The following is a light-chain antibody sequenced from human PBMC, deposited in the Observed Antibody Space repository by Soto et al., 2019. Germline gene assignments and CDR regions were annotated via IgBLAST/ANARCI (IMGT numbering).Light chain of an antibody. CDR1: QSVGKS. V-gene: IGKV3-11*01. CDR2: STS. Sequence: EIVLTQSPATLSLSPGERATLYCRASQSVGKSLAWYQHKPGRAPRLLLYSTSIRLPGVPARFSGSGSKSDFTLTISSIEPEDFAVYFCQQGSTWPVFTFGPGTTLDL. CDR3: QQGSTWPVFT. J-gene: IGKJ3*01.